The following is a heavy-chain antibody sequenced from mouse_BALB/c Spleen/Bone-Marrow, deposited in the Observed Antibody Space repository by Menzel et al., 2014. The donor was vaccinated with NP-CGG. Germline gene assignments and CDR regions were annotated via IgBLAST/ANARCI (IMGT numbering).Heavy chain of an antibody. J-gene: IGHJ2*01. CDR3: ARYYYGFYFDY. CDR2: IDPANGNT. CDR1: GFNIKDTY. Sequence: EVQLQQSGAELVKPGASVKLSCTAPGFNIKDTYMHWVKQRPEQGLEWIGRIDPANGNTKYDPKFQGKATTTADTSSNTAYLQLSSLTSEDTAVYYCARYYYGFYFDYWGQGTTLTVSS. V-gene: IGHV14-3*02. D-gene: IGHD1-1*01.